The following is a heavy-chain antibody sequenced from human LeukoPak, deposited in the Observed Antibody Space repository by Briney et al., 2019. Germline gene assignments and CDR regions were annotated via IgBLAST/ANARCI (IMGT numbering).Heavy chain of an antibody. CDR3: ARSGDYGAYYYGMDV. D-gene: IGHD4-17*01. Sequence: SQTLSLTSAVSGGSISSGASSCSSIRQPPGKGLGWIVYIYLSGSTSYNPSSQSRVTISVDRSQCQFSLKLSSVTAADTAVYYCARSGDYGAYYYGMDVWGQGTTVTVSS. CDR1: GGSISSGASS. J-gene: IGHJ6*02. V-gene: IGHV4-30-2*01. CDR2: IYLSGST.